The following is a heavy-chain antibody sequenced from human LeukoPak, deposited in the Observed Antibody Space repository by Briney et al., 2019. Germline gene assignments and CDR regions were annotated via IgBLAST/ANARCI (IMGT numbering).Heavy chain of an antibody. V-gene: IGHV3-23*01. Sequence: GGSLRLSCAASGFTFSSYAMSWVRQAPGKGLEWVSAISGSGGSTYYADSVKGRFTISRDNSKNTLYLQMNSLRAEDTAVYYCANSVGYLYFAYWGQGTLVTVSS. CDR2: ISGSGGST. CDR1: GFTFSSYA. J-gene: IGHJ4*02. D-gene: IGHD2-15*01. CDR3: ANSVGYLYFAY.